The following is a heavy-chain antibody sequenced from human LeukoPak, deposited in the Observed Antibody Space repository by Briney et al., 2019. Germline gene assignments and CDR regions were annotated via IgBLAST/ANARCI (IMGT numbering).Heavy chain of an antibody. CDR3: ARTYYYGSKSYYLDY. Sequence: PSETLSLTCTVSSGSISSCGYYWSWVRQHPGKGLEWIGYIYYSGSTYYNPSLKSRVTISVDTSKNQFSLMLISVTAADTAVYYCARTYYYGSKSYYLDYWGQGTLVTVSS. D-gene: IGHD3-10*01. J-gene: IGHJ4*02. CDR2: IYYSGST. CDR1: SGSISSCGYY. V-gene: IGHV4-31*03.